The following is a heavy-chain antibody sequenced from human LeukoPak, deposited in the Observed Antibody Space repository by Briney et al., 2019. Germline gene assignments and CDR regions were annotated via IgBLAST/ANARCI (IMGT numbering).Heavy chain of an antibody. CDR1: GYTFTGYY. CDR3: ARARIELEPTPFGY. Sequence: ASVKVSCKASGYTFTGYYMHWVRQAPGQGVEWMGWINPNSGGTNYAQKFQGRVTMTRDTSISTAYMELSRLRSDDTAVYYCARARIELEPTPFGYWGQGTLVTVSS. V-gene: IGHV1-2*02. D-gene: IGHD1-1*01. CDR2: INPNSGGT. J-gene: IGHJ4*02.